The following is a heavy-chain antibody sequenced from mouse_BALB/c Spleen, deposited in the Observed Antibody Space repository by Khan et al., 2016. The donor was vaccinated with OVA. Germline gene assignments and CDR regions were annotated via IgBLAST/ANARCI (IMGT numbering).Heavy chain of an antibody. V-gene: IGHV3-2*02. Sequence: EVQLVETGPGLVKPSQSLSLTCTVTGYSITSDYAWNWIRQFPGNKLEWMGYISYSGSTTYNPSLKSRISINRDPSKDQFFLQLKTVTSEDTATYYCASELGRYYALDYWGQGTSVTVAS. CDR1: GYSITSDYA. D-gene: IGHD4-1*01. CDR3: ASELGRYYALDY. J-gene: IGHJ4*01. CDR2: ISYSGST.